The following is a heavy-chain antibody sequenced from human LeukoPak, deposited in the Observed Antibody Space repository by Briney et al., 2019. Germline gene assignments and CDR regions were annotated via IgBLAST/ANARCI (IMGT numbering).Heavy chain of an antibody. V-gene: IGHV3-21*01. CDR1: GFTFNSYT. J-gene: IGHJ6*03. CDR2: VSSISSYI. CDR3: ARDSYYYGSGSSWEGYYYYYMDV. Sequence: GGSLRLSCAASGFTFNSYTMNWVRQAPGKGLEWVSSVSSISSYIYYADSVKGRFTISRDNAKNSLYLQMNSLRAEDTAVYYCARDSYYYGSGSSWEGYYYYYMDVWGKGTTVTISS. D-gene: IGHD3-10*01.